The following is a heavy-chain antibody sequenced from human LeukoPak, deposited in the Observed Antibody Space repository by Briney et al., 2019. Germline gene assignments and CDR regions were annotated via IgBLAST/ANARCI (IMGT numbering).Heavy chain of an antibody. CDR2: IVPLYGTT. V-gene: IGHV1-69*13. CDR3: ARETEGGGTTVTIPSPFDY. J-gene: IGHJ4*02. Sequence: EASVKVSCKASADTFKNYAISWVRQAPGQGLEWMGGIVPLYGTTNHVQKFQGRVTITADESTSTAYMELSSLRSEDTAVYYCARETEGGGTTVTIPSPFDYWGQGTLVTVSS. CDR1: ADTFKNYA. D-gene: IGHD4-17*01.